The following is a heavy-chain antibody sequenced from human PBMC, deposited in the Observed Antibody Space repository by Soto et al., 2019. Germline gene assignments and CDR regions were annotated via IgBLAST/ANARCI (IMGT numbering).Heavy chain of an antibody. Sequence: QVQLQESGPGLVKPSQTLSLTCPVSGVSISSGGYYWSWIRQHPGKGLEWIGYIYYSGSTYYNPSLKSRVTISVDTSKNQFSLKLSSVTAADTAVYYCARVYHSSFIPDPWGQGTLVTVSS. CDR2: IYYSGST. V-gene: IGHV4-31*03. CDR3: ARVYHSSFIPDP. J-gene: IGHJ5*02. D-gene: IGHD6-6*01. CDR1: GVSISSGGYY.